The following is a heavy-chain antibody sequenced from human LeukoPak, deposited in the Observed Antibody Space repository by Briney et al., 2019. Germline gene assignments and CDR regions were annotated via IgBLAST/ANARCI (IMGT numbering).Heavy chain of an antibody. CDR1: GYTFTGYY. Sequence: ASVKVSRKASGYTFTGYYMHWVRQAPAQGLEWMGWINPNSGGTNYAQKFQGRVTMTRDTSISTAYMELSRLRSDDTAVYYCARDHCSTTSCYAAVAFDIWGQGTMVTVSS. V-gene: IGHV1-2*02. J-gene: IGHJ3*02. CDR2: INPNSGGT. D-gene: IGHD2-2*01. CDR3: ARDHCSTTSCYAAVAFDI.